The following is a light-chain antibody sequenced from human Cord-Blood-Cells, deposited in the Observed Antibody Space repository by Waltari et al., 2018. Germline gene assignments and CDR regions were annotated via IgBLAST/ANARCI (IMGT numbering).Light chain of an antibody. CDR3: QQSYSTPRT. CDR2: AAS. J-gene: IGKJ2*01. Sequence: DIQMTQSPSSLSASVGERVTITCRESQSIRSYLNWYQQKPGKAPKLLIYAASSLKSGVPSRFSGSGSGTDFTLTISSLQPEDFATYYCQQSYSTPRTFGQGTKLEIK. V-gene: IGKV1-39*01. CDR1: QSIRSY.